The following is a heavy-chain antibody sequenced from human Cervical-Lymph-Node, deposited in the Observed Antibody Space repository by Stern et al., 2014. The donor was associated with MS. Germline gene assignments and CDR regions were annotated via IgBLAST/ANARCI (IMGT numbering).Heavy chain of an antibody. J-gene: IGHJ4*02. V-gene: IGHV1-2*06. CDR2: INPNSGGT. D-gene: IGHD5-18*01. CDR1: GYTFTGYY. Sequence: VQLVESGAEVKKPGASVKVSCKASGYTFTGYYMHWVRQAPGQGLEWMGRINPNSGGTNYQGRVTMTRDTSISTAYMELSRLRSDDTAVYYCARGGIQLWLLDYWGQGTLVTVSS. CDR3: ARGGIQLWLLDY.